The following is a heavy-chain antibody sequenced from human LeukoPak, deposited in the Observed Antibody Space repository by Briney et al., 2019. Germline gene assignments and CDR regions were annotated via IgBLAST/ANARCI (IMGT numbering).Heavy chain of an antibody. Sequence: SETLSLTCTVSGGSISSYYWSWIRQPPGKGLEWIGSIYYSGSTYYNPSLKSRVTISVDTSKNQFSLKLSSVTAADTAVYYCARASRYILTGYYKGSPSTTDHHFDYWGQGTLVTVSS. CDR1: GGSISSYY. J-gene: IGHJ4*02. CDR2: IYYSGST. V-gene: IGHV4-39*01. D-gene: IGHD3-9*01. CDR3: ARASRYILTGYYKGSPSTTDHHFDY.